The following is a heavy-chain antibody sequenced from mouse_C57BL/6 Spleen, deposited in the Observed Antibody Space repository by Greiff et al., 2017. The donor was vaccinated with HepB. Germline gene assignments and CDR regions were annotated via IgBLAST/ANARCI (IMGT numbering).Heavy chain of an antibody. CDR2: IYPGDGDT. Sequence: QVQLKQSGAELVKPGASVKISCKASGYAFSSYWMNWVKQRPGKGLEWIGQIYPGDGDTNYNGKFKGKATLTADKSSSTAYMQLSSLTSEDSAVYFCARSDYDGRSPFAYWGQGTLVTVSA. CDR1: GYAFSSYW. D-gene: IGHD2-4*01. J-gene: IGHJ3*01. CDR3: ARSDYDGRSPFAY. V-gene: IGHV1-80*01.